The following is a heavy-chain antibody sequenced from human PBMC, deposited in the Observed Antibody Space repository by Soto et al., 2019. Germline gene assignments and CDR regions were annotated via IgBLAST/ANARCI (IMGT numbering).Heavy chain of an antibody. Sequence: QVQLVQSGAEVKKPGSSVKVSCKASGGTFSSYAISWVRQAPGQGLEWMGGIIPIFGTANYAQQFQGRVTITADESTRTAYMELSSLRSEDTAVYYCAMDCSGGSCDSGVYFDYWGQGTLVTFAS. CDR1: GGTFSSYA. CDR3: AMDCSGGSCDSGVYFDY. V-gene: IGHV1-69*01. J-gene: IGHJ4*02. CDR2: IIPIFGTA. D-gene: IGHD2-15*01.